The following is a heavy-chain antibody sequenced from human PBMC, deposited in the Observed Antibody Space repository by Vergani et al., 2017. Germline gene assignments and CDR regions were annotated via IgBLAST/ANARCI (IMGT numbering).Heavy chain of an antibody. CDR2: IFYTGTS. V-gene: IGHV4-39*01. CDR1: GTSISGSSDY. J-gene: IGHJ5*02. CDR3: ARAQYYNWFDP. Sequence: QLQLQESGPGLLKPSETLSLTCSVSGTSISGSSDYWGWIRQPPGKGLEWIGSIFYTGTSYYNPSLESRATNSVDTSKNQFSLKLKSVTAADTAVYYCARAQYYNWFDPWGQGRMVTVSS. D-gene: IGHD2/OR15-2a*01.